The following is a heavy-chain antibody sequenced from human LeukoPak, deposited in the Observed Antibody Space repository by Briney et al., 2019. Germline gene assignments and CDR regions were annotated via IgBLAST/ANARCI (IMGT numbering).Heavy chain of an antibody. V-gene: IGHV1-69*04. CDR1: GGTFSSYA. J-gene: IGHJ4*02. CDR3: ARDAYGGNPGYYYFDY. Sequence: SVKVSRKASGGTFSSYAISWVRQAPGQGLEWMGRIIPILGIANYAQKFQGRGTITADKSTSTAYMELSSLRSEDTAVYYCARDAYGGNPGYYYFDYWGQGTLDTVSS. D-gene: IGHD4-23*01. CDR2: IIPILGIA.